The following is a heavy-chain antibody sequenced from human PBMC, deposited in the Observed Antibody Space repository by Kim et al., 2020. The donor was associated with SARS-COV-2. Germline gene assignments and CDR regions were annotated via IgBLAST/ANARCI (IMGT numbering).Heavy chain of an antibody. D-gene: IGHD6-6*01. CDR3: ARVAWEYSSSSGYYYYYMDV. J-gene: IGHJ6*03. V-gene: IGHV4-59*01. CDR1: GGSISSYY. Sequence: SETLSLTCTVSGGSISSYYWSWIRQPPGKGLEWIGYIYYSGGTNYNPSLKSRVTISVDTSKNQFSLKLSSVTAADTAVYYCARVAWEYSSSSGYYYYYMDVWGTGTTVTVSS. CDR2: IYYSGGT.